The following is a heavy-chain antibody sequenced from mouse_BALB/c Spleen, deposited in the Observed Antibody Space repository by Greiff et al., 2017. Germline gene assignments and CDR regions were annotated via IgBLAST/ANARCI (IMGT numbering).Heavy chain of an antibody. CDR3: ARSDGFFAY. CDR2: IDPENGNT. D-gene: IGHD2-3*01. Sequence: VQLKESGAELVRPGALVKLSCKASGFNIKDYYMHWVKQRPEQGLEWIGWIDPENGNTIYDPKFQGKASITADTSSNTAYLQLSSLTSEDTAVYYCARSDGFFAYWGQGTLVTVSA. J-gene: IGHJ3*01. V-gene: IGHV14-1*02. CDR1: GFNIKDYY.